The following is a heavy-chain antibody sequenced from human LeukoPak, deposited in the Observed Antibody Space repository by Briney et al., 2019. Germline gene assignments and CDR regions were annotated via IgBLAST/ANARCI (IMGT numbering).Heavy chain of an antibody. J-gene: IGHJ4*02. CDR1: GFTFDDYA. V-gene: IGHV3-9*01. Sequence: GGSLRLSCAASGFTFDDYAMHWVRQAPGKGLEWVSGISWNSGSIGYADSVKGRFTISRDNAKNSLYLQMNSLRAEDTALYYCTRDPRNLDYWGKETLVTVS. CDR2: ISWNSGSI. CDR3: TRDPRNLDY. D-gene: IGHD1-14*01.